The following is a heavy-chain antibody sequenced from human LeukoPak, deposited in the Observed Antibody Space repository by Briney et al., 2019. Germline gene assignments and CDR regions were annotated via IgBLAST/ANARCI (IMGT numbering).Heavy chain of an antibody. Sequence: GGSLRLSCVASGFTISHYWMTWVRQAPGEGLEWVAYFGHSGTIYYADSVRGRFTISRDNAKNSLHLQMNSLRADDTAVYYCAGYGDYPYWGQGTPVTVSS. CDR2: FGHSGTI. V-gene: IGHV3-69-1*01. CDR1: GFTISHYW. J-gene: IGHJ4*02. CDR3: AGYGDYPY. D-gene: IGHD4-17*01.